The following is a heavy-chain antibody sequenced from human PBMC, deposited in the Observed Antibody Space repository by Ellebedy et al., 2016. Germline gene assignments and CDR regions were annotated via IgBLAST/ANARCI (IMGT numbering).Heavy chain of an antibody. CDR1: GFSVSSNY. CDR3: VNERAGSFDY. Sequence: GESLKISCVVSGFSVSSNYLSWVRQAPGKGLEWVSAVVGSGERTFYADSVKGRFTISRDSSKDTLYLQMNSLNTEDTAVYYCVNERAGSFDYWGQGALVTVSS. D-gene: IGHD6-19*01. CDR2: VGSGERT. J-gene: IGHJ4*02. V-gene: IGHV3-53*01.